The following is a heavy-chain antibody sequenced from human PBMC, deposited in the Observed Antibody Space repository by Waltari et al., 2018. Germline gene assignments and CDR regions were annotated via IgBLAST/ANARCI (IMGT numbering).Heavy chain of an antibody. D-gene: IGHD3-16*01. V-gene: IGHV4-61*02. CDR2: IYTSGST. Sequence: QVQLRESGPGLVKPSQTLSLTCTVSGGSISIGSYYWSWIRQPAGKGLEWIGRIYTSGSTNYNPSLKSRVTISVDTSKNQFSLKLSSVTAADTAVYYCATAYVLDAFDIWGQGTMVTVSS. CDR3: ATAYVLDAFDI. CDR1: GGSISIGSYY. J-gene: IGHJ3*02.